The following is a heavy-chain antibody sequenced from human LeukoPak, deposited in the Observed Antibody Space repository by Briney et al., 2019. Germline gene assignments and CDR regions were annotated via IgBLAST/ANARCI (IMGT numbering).Heavy chain of an antibody. CDR2: MSYDGSNK. V-gene: IGHV3-30*04. D-gene: IGHD3-22*01. CDR3: ARDYSGEYYYDSSGYLAPCNWFDP. J-gene: IGHJ5*02. CDR1: GFTFSSYA. Sequence: PGGSLRLPCAASGFTFSSYAMHWVRQAPGKGLEWVAVMSYDGSNKYYADSVKGRFTISRDNSKNTLYLQMNSLRAEDTAVYYCARDYSGEYYYDSSGYLAPCNWFDPWGQGTLVTVSS.